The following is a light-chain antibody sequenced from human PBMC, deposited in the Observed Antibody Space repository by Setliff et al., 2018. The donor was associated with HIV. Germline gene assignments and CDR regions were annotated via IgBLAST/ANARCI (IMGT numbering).Light chain of an antibody. V-gene: IGLV2-14*01. CDR2: EVS. CDR1: SSDVGGYNY. Sequence: QSALTQPASVSGSPGQSITISCTGTSSDVGGYNYVSWYQQHPGKAPKLIIYEVSNQPSGVSNRFSGSKSGNTASLTISGLQAEDEADYSCSSYTRSDTYVFGTGTKGTVL. CDR3: SSYTRSDTYV. J-gene: IGLJ1*01.